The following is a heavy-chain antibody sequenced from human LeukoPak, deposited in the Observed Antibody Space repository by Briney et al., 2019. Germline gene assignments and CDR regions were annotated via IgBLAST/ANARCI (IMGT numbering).Heavy chain of an antibody. CDR3: ARGVLYSSGRVFRH. Sequence: SETLSLTCAVYGGSFSGYYWSWIRQPPGKGLEWIGEINHSGSTNYNPSLKCRVTISVDTSKNQFSLKLSSVTAADTAVYYCARGVLYSSGRVFRHWGQGTLVTVSS. D-gene: IGHD6-19*01. CDR2: INHSGST. J-gene: IGHJ4*02. CDR1: GGSFSGYY. V-gene: IGHV4-34*01.